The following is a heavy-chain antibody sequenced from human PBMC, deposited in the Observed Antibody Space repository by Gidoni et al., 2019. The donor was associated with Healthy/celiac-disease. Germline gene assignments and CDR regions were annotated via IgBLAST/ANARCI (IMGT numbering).Heavy chain of an antibody. CDR2: ISAYNGNP. D-gene: IGHD6-13*01. CDR3: ARIAAAGYYYYGMDV. CDR1: GYTFTSYG. Sequence: QVQLVQSGAEVKKPGASVKVSCKASGYTFTSYGISWVRQAPGQGLEWMGWISAYNGNPNYAQKLQGRVTMTTDTSTSTAYMELRSLTSDDTAVYYCARIAAAGYYYYGMDVWGQGTTVTVSS. J-gene: IGHJ6*02. V-gene: IGHV1-18*04.